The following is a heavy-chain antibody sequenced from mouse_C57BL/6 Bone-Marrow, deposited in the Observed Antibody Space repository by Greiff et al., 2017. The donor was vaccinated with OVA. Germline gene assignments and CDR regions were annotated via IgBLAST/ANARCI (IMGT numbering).Heavy chain of an antibody. CDR1: GFSLTSYA. J-gene: IGHJ3*01. V-gene: IGHV2-9-1*01. D-gene: IGHD2-3*01. CDR2: IWTGGGT. Sequence: QVQLQQSGPGLVAPSQSLSITCTVSGFSLTSYAISWVRQPPGKGLEWLGVIWTGGGTNYNSALKSRLSISKDNSKSQVFLKMNSLKTDDTARYYCARNIDDGYYWFAYWGQGTLVTVSA. CDR3: ARNIDDGYYWFAY.